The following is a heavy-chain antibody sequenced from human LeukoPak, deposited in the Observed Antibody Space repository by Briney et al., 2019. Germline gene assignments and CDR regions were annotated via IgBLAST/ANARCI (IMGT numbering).Heavy chain of an antibody. V-gene: IGHV3-74*01. CDR3: ARNPDRNYYYYYGMDV. D-gene: IGHD3-22*01. CDR1: GFTFSTYW. Sequence: GGSLRLSCAASGFTFSTYWMHWVRQAPGKGLVWVSRTNSDGSSTSYADSVKGRFTISRDNAKNTLYLQMNSLRAEDTAVYYCARNPDRNYYYYYGMDVWGQGTTVTVSS. J-gene: IGHJ6*02. CDR2: TNSDGSST.